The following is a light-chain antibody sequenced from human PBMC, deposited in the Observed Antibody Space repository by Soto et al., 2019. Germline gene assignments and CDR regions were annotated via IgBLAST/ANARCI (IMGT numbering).Light chain of an antibody. J-gene: IGKJ5*01. V-gene: IGKV1-39*01. CDR3: QQYRTYPIT. CDR2: AAS. CDR1: QSISSY. Sequence: DIQMTQSPSSLSASVGDRVTITCRVSQSISSYLNWYQQKPGKAPKLLIYAASSLQSGVPSRFSGSGSGTDFTLTISSLQPEDFATYYCQQYRTYPITFGQGTRREIK.